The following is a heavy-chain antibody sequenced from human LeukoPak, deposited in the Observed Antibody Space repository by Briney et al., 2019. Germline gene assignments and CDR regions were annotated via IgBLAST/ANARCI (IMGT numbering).Heavy chain of an antibody. V-gene: IGHV3-30*03. D-gene: IGHD5-12*01. CDR1: GFTFSSYD. J-gene: IGHJ4*02. Sequence: GGSLRLSCAASGFTFSSYDMHWVRRAPGKGLEWVAFMSYDGSNQYYVDSVKGRFTISRDNSKNTLFLQMNSLRREDTAVYYCARNRFSGYDYFDYWGQGTLVTVSS. CDR3: ARNRFSGYDYFDY. CDR2: MSYDGSNQ.